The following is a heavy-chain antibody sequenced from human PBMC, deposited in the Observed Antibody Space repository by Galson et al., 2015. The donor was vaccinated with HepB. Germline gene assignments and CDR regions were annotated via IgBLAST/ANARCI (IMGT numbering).Heavy chain of an antibody. CDR3: AKFRPRGAFDI. CDR2: ISGSGGII. CDR1: GFTFSSYV. J-gene: IGHJ3*02. Sequence: SLRLSCAASGFTFSSYVMSWVRQAPGKGLEWVSSISGSGGIIHYADSVKDRFTISRDNSKNTLYLQMNSLRAEDTAIYYCAKFRPRGAFDIWGQGTMVTVSS. V-gene: IGHV3-23*01.